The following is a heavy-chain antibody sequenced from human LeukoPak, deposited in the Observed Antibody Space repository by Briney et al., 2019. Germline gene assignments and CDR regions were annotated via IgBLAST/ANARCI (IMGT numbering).Heavy chain of an antibody. CDR1: GFRFSTSV. Sequence: PGGSLRLSCAASGFRFSTSVMHWVRQAPGKGLEWVAVIWHDGSNKHYEDSVQGRFTISRDNSKNTLYLQMNDRRGEDTAVYYCAREGDAYYLDFWGQGTLVTVSS. CDR2: IWHDGSNK. J-gene: IGHJ4*02. D-gene: IGHD3-16*01. CDR3: AREGDAYYLDF. V-gene: IGHV3-33*01.